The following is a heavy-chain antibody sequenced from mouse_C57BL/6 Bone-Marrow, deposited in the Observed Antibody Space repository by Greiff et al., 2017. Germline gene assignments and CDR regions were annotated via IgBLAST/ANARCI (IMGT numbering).Heavy chain of an antibody. CDR2: ISDGGSYT. CDR3: ASYGSSYYYAMDY. J-gene: IGHJ4*01. Sequence: EVQLVESGGGLVKPGGSLKLSCAASGFTFSSYAMSWVRQTPEKRLEWVATISDGGSYTYYPDNVKGRFTISRDNAKNTLYLQMSHLKSEDTAMYYCASYGSSYYYAMDYWGQGTSVTVSS. V-gene: IGHV5-4*01. CDR1: GFTFSSYA. D-gene: IGHD1-1*01.